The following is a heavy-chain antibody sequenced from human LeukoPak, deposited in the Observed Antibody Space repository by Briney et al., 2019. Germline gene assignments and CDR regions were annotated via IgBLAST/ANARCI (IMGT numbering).Heavy chain of an antibody. J-gene: IGHJ4*02. CDR3: AKVTRYCSSTSCYNYFDY. V-gene: IGHV3-30*02. CDR2: IRYDGSNK. Sequence: GGSLRLSCAASGFTFSSYGMHWVRQAPGKGLEWVAFIRYDGSNKYYADSVKGRFTISRDNSKNTLYLQMNSLRAEDTAVYYCAKVTRYCSSTSCYNYFDYWGQGTLVTVSS. CDR1: GFTFSSYG. D-gene: IGHD2-2*02.